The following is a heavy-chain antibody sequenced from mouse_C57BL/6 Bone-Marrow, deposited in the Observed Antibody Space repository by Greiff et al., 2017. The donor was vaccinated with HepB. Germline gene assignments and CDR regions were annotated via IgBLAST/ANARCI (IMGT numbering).Heavy chain of an antibody. D-gene: IGHD1-1*01. CDR1: GYTFTDYY. V-gene: IGHV1-19*01. CDR3: ARYGSSYWYFDV. CDR2: INPYNGGT. J-gene: IGHJ1*03. Sequence: VQLQQSGPVLVKPGASVKMSCKASGYTFTDYYMNWVKQSHGKSLEWIGVINPYNGGTSYNQKFKGKATLTVDKSSSTAYMELNSLTSEDSAVYYCARYGSSYWYFDVWGTRTTVTVSS.